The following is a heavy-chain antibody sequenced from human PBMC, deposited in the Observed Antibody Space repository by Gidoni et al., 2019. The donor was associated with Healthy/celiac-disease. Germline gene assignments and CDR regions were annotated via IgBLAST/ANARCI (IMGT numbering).Heavy chain of an antibody. V-gene: IGHV3-21*01. Sequence: EVQLVESGGGLVKTGGSLRRSCVASGVTFRSYSMNWVRQAPGKGLEWVSSISSSSSYIYYADSVKGRFTISRDNAKNSLYLQMNSLRAEDTAVYYCARGGHYDFWSAFDYWCQGTLVTVSS. CDR1: GVTFRSYS. CDR3: ARGGHYDFWSAFDY. J-gene: IGHJ4*02. CDR2: ISSSSSYI. D-gene: IGHD3-3*01.